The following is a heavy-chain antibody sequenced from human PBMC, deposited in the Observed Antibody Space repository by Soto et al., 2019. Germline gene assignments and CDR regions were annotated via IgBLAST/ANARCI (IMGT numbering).Heavy chain of an antibody. D-gene: IGHD1-1*01. V-gene: IGHV1-69*14. CDR2: IIPLFRTP. Sequence: QVQLVQSGAEMKEPGSSVKVSCKTSGGTFSSSAISWLRQAPGQGLEWMGGIIPLFRTPDYAQKFQGRVTTAANKCTGPAYMELRSLRSRSRAVYYCARDNDRRQLGATSDDRQDVWGQGNAITV. CDR1: GGTFSSSA. J-gene: IGHJ6*02. CDR3: ARDNDRRQLGATSDDRQDV.